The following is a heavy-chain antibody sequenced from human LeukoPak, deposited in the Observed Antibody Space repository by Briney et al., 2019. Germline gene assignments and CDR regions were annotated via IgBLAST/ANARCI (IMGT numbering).Heavy chain of an antibody. CDR2: ISRSGEST. V-gene: IGHV3-23*01. Sequence: GGSLRLSCAASGFTFSDFAMSWTRQAPGKGLEWVSSISRSGESTFYADSVRGRFTISRDNSKNTVSLQMESLRAEDTALYYCAKDYAVGSIDYWGQGTLVTVSS. CDR3: AKDYAVGSIDY. J-gene: IGHJ4*02. CDR1: GFTFSDFA. D-gene: IGHD3-16*01.